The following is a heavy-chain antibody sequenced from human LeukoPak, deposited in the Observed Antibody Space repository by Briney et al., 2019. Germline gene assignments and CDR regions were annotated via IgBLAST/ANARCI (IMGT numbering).Heavy chain of an antibody. CDR1: GGSISSYY. Sequence: SETLSLTCTVSGGSISSYYWSWIRQPAGKGLEWIGRIYTSGSTNYNPSLKSRVTISVDKSKTQFSLKLSSVTAADTAVYYCARGRGAAAGTNYYYYMDVWGKGTTVTVSS. CDR3: ARGRGAAAGTNYYYYMDV. D-gene: IGHD6-13*01. V-gene: IGHV4-4*07. CDR2: IYTSGST. J-gene: IGHJ6*03.